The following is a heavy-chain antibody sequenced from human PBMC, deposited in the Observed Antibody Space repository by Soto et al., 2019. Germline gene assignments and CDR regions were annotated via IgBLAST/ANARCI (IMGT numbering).Heavy chain of an antibody. CDR1: GYTFTSYA. J-gene: IGHJ4*02. D-gene: IGHD6-19*01. Sequence: QVQLVQSGAEVKKPGASVKVSCKASGYTFTSYAMHWVRQAPGQRLEWMGWINAGNGNTKYSQKFQGRVTITRDTSASTAYMELSSLRSADTAVYYCARDLPYSSGWSYYFDYWGQGTLVTVAS. CDR2: INAGNGNT. CDR3: ARDLPYSSGWSYYFDY. V-gene: IGHV1-3*01.